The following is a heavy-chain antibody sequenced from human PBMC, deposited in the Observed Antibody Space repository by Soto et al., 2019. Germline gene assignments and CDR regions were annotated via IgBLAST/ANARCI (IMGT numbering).Heavy chain of an antibody. CDR1: GFFLSNNW. Sequence: QVQLVESGGGWVKPGESLRLSCIGSGFFLSNNWMTWIRQAPGKGLEWVSYISASGDYTIYADSLKGRFTIARDNARNSLWLPINSLPAEDTAVYYCARSSGWSQVGVYNYGLDVWGQGTTVIVSS. CDR3: ARSSGWSQVGVYNYGLDV. D-gene: IGHD3-3*01. J-gene: IGHJ6*02. V-gene: IGHV3-11*06. CDR2: ISASGDYT.